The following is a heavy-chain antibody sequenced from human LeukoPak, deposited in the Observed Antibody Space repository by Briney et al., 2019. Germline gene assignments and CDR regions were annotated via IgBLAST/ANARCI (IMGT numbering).Heavy chain of an antibody. CDR3: ATEGYGLGNYPLDH. Sequence: GGSLRLPCATSRLTLSRYTMNWVRQAPGRGLEWVSDITANSATIHYADSVKGRFTISRDNAKNSLYLQMNSLRAEDTAIYYCATEGYGLGNYPLDHWGQGALVTVSS. V-gene: IGHV3-48*01. CDR2: ITANSATI. D-gene: IGHD3-10*01. CDR1: RLTLSRYT. J-gene: IGHJ4*02.